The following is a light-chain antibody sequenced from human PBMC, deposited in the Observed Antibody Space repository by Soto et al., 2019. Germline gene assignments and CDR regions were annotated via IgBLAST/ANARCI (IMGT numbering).Light chain of an antibody. Sequence: SVLSQPPSVSAAPGQRVTISCSGSSSNIGGNSVSWYQQLPGTAPKLLIYDDDQRPSGIPDRFSGSKSGTSATLSITGFQTGDEADYYCGSWDSSLSAYVFGTGTKV. J-gene: IGLJ1*01. CDR2: DDD. CDR1: SSNIGGNS. V-gene: IGLV1-51*01. CDR3: GSWDSSLSAYV.